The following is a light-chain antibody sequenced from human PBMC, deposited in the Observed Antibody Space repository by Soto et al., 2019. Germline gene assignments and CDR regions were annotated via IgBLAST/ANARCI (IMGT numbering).Light chain of an antibody. J-gene: IGKJ1*01. CDR3: QQYNNWPPWT. Sequence: EILMTQSPATLSVSPGEGATLSCRASQTVNSDLAWYQQKPGRAPRLLISGASTRATGIPARFSGSGSGTDFTLTISSLQSEDFAVYYCQQYNNWPPWTFGQGTKVDIK. CDR2: GAS. V-gene: IGKV3D-15*01. CDR1: QTVNSD.